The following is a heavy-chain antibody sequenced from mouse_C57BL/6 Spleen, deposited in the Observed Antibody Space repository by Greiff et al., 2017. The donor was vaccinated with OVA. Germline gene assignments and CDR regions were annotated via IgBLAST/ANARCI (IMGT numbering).Heavy chain of an antibody. V-gene: IGHV5-4*03. J-gene: IGHJ2*01. CDR1: GFTFSSYA. CDR2: ISDGGSYT. D-gene: IGHD2-3*01. Sequence: EVKLEESGGGLVKPGGSLKLSCAASGFTFSSYAMSWVRQTPEKRLEWVATISDGGSYTYYPDNVKGRFTISRDNAKNNLYLQMSHLKSEDTAMYYCARGLDDGYYPYYFDYWGQGTTLTVSS. CDR3: ARGLDDGYYPYYFDY.